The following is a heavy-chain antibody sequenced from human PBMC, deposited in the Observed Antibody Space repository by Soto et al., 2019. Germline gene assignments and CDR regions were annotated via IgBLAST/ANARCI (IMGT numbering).Heavy chain of an antibody. J-gene: IGHJ3*02. Sequence: GGSLRLSCAASGFTFSSYGMHWVRQAPGKGLEWVAVISYDGSNKYYADSVKGRFTISRDNSKNTLYLQMNSLRAEDTAVYYCAKLGPTHSGYDWVGAFDIWGQGTMVTVSS. CDR2: ISYDGSNK. V-gene: IGHV3-30*18. CDR3: AKLGPTHSGYDWVGAFDI. D-gene: IGHD5-12*01. CDR1: GFTFSSYG.